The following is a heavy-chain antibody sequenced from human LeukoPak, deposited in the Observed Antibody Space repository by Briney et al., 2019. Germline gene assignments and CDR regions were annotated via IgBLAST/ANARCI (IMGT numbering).Heavy chain of an antibody. Sequence: ASVKVSCKASGYTFTGYYMHWVRQAPGQGLEWMGWINPNSGGTNYAQKFQGRVTITADESTSTAYMELSSLRSEDTAVYYCARRINGEYYFDYWGQGTLVTVSS. CDR3: ARRINGEYYFDY. D-gene: IGHD3-10*01. CDR2: INPNSGGT. V-gene: IGHV1-2*02. J-gene: IGHJ4*02. CDR1: GYTFTGYY.